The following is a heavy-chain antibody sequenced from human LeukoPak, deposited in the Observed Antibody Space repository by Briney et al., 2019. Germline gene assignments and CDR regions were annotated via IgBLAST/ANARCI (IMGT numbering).Heavy chain of an antibody. CDR2: ISYDGSNK. V-gene: IGHV3-30*03. CDR3: ARDQYCSGGSCTDY. Sequence: PGRSLRLSCAASGFTFSSYGMHWVRQAPGKGLEWVAVISYDGSNKYYADSVKGRFTISRDNSKNTLYLQMNSLRAEDTAVYYCARDQYCSGGSCTDYWGQGTLVTVSS. J-gene: IGHJ4*02. CDR1: GFTFSSYG. D-gene: IGHD2-15*01.